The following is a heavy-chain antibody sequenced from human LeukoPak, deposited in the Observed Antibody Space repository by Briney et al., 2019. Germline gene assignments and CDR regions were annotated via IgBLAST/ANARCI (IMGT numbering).Heavy chain of an antibody. CDR2: INSDESST. CDR3: ARARGCLSADAFDI. J-gene: IGHJ3*02. V-gene: IGHV3-74*01. Sequence: PGGSLRLSCAASGFTFDNYWMHWVRQAPEKGLVWVSLINSDESSTSYADSVKGRFTISRDNAKNTLSLQMNSLRAEDTAVYYCARARGCLSADAFDIWGQGTMVTVSS. CDR1: GFTFDNYW. D-gene: IGHD2-15*01.